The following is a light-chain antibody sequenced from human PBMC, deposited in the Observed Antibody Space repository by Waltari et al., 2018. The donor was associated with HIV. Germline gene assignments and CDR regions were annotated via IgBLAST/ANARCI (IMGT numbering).Light chain of an antibody. J-gene: IGLJ3*02. Sequence: QVVVTQEPSLSVSPGGTVTVTCAPVAGTVSRNHYTHWFQLKPGQDPRPLLCDTEKSHPWAPGRFAGSLIGGRAALMLAGALPDDEADYYCLLSYFGVRVFGGGTKLTV. CDR3: LLSYFGVRV. CDR2: DTE. CDR1: AGTVSRNHY. V-gene: IGLV7-46*01.